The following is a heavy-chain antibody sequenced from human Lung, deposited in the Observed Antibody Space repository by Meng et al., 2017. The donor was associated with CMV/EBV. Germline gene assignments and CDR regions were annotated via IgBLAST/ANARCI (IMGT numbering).Heavy chain of an antibody. Sequence: QGQLRGSGPALVKPPETLSLPCAVSGDSITNHNWWAWVRQPPGKGLEWIGEIPHRGSSAYNPSLKSRVSMSIDKSKNQFSLKLTSVTAADTAVYHCLRRSGGSVWGQGTLVTVSS. D-gene: IGHD3-10*01. J-gene: IGHJ1*01. CDR3: LRRSGGSV. V-gene: IGHV4-4*03. CDR1: GDSITNHNW. CDR2: IPHRGSS.